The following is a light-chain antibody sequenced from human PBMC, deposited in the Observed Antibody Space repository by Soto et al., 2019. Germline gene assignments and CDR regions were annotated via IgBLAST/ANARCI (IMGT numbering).Light chain of an antibody. J-gene: IGKJ1*01. CDR1: QDIRNE. CDR3: QQYNSYSRT. V-gene: IGKV1-6*02. CDR2: AAS. Sequence: IQMTQSPSSLSASVGDTVTITCRASQDIRNELGWYQQKPGTAPKFLIYAASSLHSGVPSRFSGSGSGTDFTLTISGLQPDDFATYYCQQYNSYSRTFGQGTKVDI.